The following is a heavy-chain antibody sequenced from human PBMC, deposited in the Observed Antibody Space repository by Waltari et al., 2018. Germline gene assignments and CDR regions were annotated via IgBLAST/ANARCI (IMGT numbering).Heavy chain of an antibody. V-gene: IGHV3-73*01. J-gene: IGHJ4*02. D-gene: IGHD7-27*01. Sequence: EVQLVESGGGLVQPGGSLKLSCAASGFTFSGSAMHWVRQASGKGLEWVGRIRSKANSYATAYAASVKGRFTISRDDSKNTAYLQMNSLKTEDTAVYYCTRHEDDWGSGGYWGQGTLVTVSS. CDR1: GFTFSGSA. CDR3: TRHEDDWGSGGY. CDR2: IRSKANSYAT.